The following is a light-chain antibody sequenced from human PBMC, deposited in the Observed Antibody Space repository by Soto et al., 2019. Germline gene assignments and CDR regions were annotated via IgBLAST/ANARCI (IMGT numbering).Light chain of an antibody. CDR1: SSDVGAYNY. CDR2: EVT. V-gene: IGLV2-8*01. CDR3: SSYAGSNNLL. J-gene: IGLJ2*01. Sequence: QSALTQPPSASGYPGQSVTISCTGTSSDVGAYNYVSWYQQHPGKAPKLMIYEVTKRPSGVPDRFSGSKFGSTASLTVSGLQAEDEADYFCSSYAGSNNLLFGGGTKLTVL.